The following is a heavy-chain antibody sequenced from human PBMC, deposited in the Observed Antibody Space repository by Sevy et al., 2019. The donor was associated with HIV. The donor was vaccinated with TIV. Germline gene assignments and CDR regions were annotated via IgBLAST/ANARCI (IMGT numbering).Heavy chain of an antibody. D-gene: IGHD3-22*01. CDR3: ARGGLTYYYDSSGSNSVYLDY. Sequence: ASVKVSCKASGCTFTSYYMHWVRQAPGQGLEWMGIINPSGGSTSYAQKFQGRVTMSRETSTSSVYMELSRLRSEDTAVYYCARGGLTYYYDSSGSNSVYLDYWGQGALVTVSS. J-gene: IGHJ4*02. CDR2: INPSGGST. V-gene: IGHV1-46*01. CDR1: GCTFTSYY.